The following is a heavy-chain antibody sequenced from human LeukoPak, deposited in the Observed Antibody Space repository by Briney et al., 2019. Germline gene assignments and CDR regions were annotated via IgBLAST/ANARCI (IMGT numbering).Heavy chain of an antibody. CDR3: ARSMTTVTTFDY. Sequence: GGSLRLSCAASGFTFSNYAMSWVRQAPGKGLEWVSAISRSGDSTYYADSVKGRFTISRDNAKNSLYLQMNSLRAEDTAVYYCARSMTTVTTFDYWGQGTLVTVSS. V-gene: IGHV3-23*01. CDR2: ISRSGDST. D-gene: IGHD4-17*01. J-gene: IGHJ4*02. CDR1: GFTFSNYA.